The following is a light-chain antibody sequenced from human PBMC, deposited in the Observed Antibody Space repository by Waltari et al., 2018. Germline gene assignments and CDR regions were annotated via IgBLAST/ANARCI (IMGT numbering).Light chain of an antibody. V-gene: IGLV3-25*03. CDR3: QASDDTGTYGV. CDR2: KDI. J-gene: IGLJ3*02. Sequence: SYELTQPPSVSVSPGQTARITCSGDALPKQYVYWYQQKPGQAPVVVIYKDIERPSDIPERFAGSTSGTIVTLTISGVQAEDEADYYCQASDDTGTYGVFGGGTKLTVL. CDR1: ALPKQY.